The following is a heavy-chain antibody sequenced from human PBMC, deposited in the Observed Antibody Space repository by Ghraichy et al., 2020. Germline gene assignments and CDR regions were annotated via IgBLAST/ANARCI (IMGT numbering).Heavy chain of an antibody. CDR3: AIQWLVQNYYGMDV. CDR2: INAYNGNT. V-gene: IGHV1-18*01. D-gene: IGHD6-19*01. Sequence: ASVKVSCKASGYTFTSYGISWVRQAPGQGLEWMGWINAYNGNTNYAQKLQGRVTMTTDTSTSTAYMELRSLRSDDTAVYYCAIQWLVQNYYGMDVWGQGTTVTVSS. CDR1: GYTFTSYG. J-gene: IGHJ6*02.